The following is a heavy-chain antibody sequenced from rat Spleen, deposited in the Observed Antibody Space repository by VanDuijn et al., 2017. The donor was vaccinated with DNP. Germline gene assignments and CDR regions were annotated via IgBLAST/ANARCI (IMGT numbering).Heavy chain of an antibody. V-gene: IGHV5-29*01. CDR1: GFTFSSYW. Sequence: EVQLVETRGGLVQPGRSLKLSCVASGFTFSSYWMYWIRQAPGKGLEWVATISYDGSSTYYRDSVKGRFIISRNNAKSTLYLQMDSLRSEDTASYYCTRHQYYDGTYYNWFPYWGQGTLVTVSS. CDR2: ISYDGSST. CDR3: TRHQYYDGTYYNWFPY. J-gene: IGHJ3*01. D-gene: IGHD1-12*02.